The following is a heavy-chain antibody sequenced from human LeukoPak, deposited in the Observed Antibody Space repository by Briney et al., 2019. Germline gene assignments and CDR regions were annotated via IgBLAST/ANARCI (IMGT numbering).Heavy chain of an antibody. CDR1: GGSCSSNY. V-gene: IGHV4-59*01. CDR2: IHYTGST. J-gene: IGHJ4*02. D-gene: IGHD3-22*01. Sequence: SETLSLTCTVSGGSCSSNYWSWVRQPPRKGLEWIGYIHYTGSTNYNPSLKSRVTISIDTSKNQFSLKLSSVTAADTAVYYCARVGYYFDSSGYNRYYFDYWGQGTLVTVSS. CDR3: ARVGYYFDSSGYNRYYFDY.